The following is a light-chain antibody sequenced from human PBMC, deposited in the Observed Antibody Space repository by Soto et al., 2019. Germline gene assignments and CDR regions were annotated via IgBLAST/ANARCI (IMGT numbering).Light chain of an antibody. V-gene: IGLV2-14*01. CDR3: SSYRSRSTLA. CDR2: EVT. Sequence: QSALTQPASVSGSPGQSITISCTGTSSDVGGYNYVSWYQQHPGKAPKLMIYEVTNRPSGVSNRFSGSKSGNTASLTISGLQAEDEADYYCSSYRSRSTLAFGTGTKVTVL. CDR1: SSDVGGYNY. J-gene: IGLJ1*01.